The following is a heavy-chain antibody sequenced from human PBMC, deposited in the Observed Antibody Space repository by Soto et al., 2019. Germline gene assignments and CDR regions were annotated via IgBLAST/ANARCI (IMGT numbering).Heavy chain of an antibody. CDR3: ARQILGYSSSWVIDS. Sequence: SENLSLTCTVSGLSISSYYWSWIRPPPGKGLEWIGYIYYSGSTNYNPSLKSRVTISVDTSKNQFSLKLSSVTAADTAVYYCARQILGYSSSWVIDSWGQGTLVTVSS. D-gene: IGHD6-13*01. CDR2: IYYSGST. CDR1: GLSISSYY. V-gene: IGHV4-59*01. J-gene: IGHJ5*01.